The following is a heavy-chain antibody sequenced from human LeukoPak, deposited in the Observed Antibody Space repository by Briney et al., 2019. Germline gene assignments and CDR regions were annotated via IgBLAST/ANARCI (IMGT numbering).Heavy chain of an antibody. D-gene: IGHD6-19*01. V-gene: IGHV3-23*01. CDR3: ARAGIGVVGYFDY. J-gene: IGHJ4*02. CDR2: TRGSGGGT. CDR1: GFTFNSFA. Sequence: PGGSLRLSRAASGFTFNSFAMSWVRQAPGKGLEWVSATRGSGGGTYYADSVKGRFTISSDNSKNTLYLQMNSLRDEDTALYYCARAGIGVVGYFDYWGQGTLVTVSS.